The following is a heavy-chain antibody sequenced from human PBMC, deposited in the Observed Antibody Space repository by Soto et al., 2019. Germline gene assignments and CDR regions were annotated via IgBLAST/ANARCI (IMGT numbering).Heavy chain of an antibody. J-gene: IGHJ6*02. CDR2: IYYSGST. CDR1: GGSVSSGSYY. Sequence: SETLSLTCTVSGGSVSSGSYYWSWIRQPPGKGLGWIGYIYYSGSTNYNPSLKSRVTISVDTSKNQFSLKLSSVTAADTAVYYCARVEQWLSLYYYYGMDVWGQGTTVTVSS. CDR3: ARVEQWLSLYYYYGMDV. V-gene: IGHV4-61*01. D-gene: IGHD6-19*01.